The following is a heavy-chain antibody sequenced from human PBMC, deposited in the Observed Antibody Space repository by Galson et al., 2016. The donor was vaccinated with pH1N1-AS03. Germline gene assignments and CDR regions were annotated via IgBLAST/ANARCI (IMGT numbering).Heavy chain of an antibody. CDR2: ISGSGGTT. CDR1: GFTFSSYA. J-gene: IGHJ4*02. V-gene: IGHV3-23*01. Sequence: LRLSCAASGFTFSSYAMSWVRQAPGKGLEWVSSISGSGGTTYYAVSVKGRFTISRDNMKNTLSLQMSSLTAEDTAVYYCVRSDYEDVDLQGFYFDYWGQGTLVTVSS. CDR3: VRSDYEDVDLQGFYFDY. D-gene: IGHD4/OR15-4a*01.